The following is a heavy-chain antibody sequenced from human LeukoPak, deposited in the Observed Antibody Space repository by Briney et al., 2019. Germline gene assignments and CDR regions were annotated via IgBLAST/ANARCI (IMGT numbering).Heavy chain of an antibody. V-gene: IGHV3-23*01. D-gene: IGHD5-12*01. J-gene: IGHJ4*02. CDR2: ISGSGGST. CDR1: GFTFSSYG. CDR3: AKEDIVASTPYFDY. Sequence: GGSLRLSCAASGFTFSSYGMSWVRQAPGKGLEWVSAISGSGGSTYYADSVKGRFTISRDNSKNTLYLQMNSLRAEDTAVYHCAKEDIVASTPYFDYWGQGTLVTVSS.